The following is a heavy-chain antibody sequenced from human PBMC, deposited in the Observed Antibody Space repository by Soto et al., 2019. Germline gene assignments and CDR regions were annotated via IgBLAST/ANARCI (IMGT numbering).Heavy chain of an antibody. J-gene: IGHJ4*02. Sequence: LQLVESGGGWVQPGGSLRLSCAASGVTFSSYSMNWVRQAPGKGLEWVSYISSSSSTIYYADSVKGRFTISRDKAKNSLHRQMHSLRAEGAAVYYCGREGGDSISPSSGGVEYWGQGTLVTFSS. CDR1: GVTFSSYS. V-gene: IGHV3-48*01. CDR2: ISSSSSTI. CDR3: GREGGDSISPSSGGVEY. D-gene: IGHD6-6*01.